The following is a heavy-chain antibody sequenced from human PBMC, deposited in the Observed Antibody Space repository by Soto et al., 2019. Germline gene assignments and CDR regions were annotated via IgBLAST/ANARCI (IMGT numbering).Heavy chain of an antibody. CDR2: INAANGNT. CDR3: ARISVVAATLDY. V-gene: IGHV1-3*01. J-gene: IGHJ4*02. CDR1: GYTFNDYL. Sequence: ASVKVSCKASGYTFNDYLVHWVRQAPGQRLEWMGWINAANGNTIFSPEFQGRLTITRDTSASTAYMDLTSLTSEDTAVYYCARISVVAATLDYWGQGIPVYV. D-gene: IGHD2-15*01.